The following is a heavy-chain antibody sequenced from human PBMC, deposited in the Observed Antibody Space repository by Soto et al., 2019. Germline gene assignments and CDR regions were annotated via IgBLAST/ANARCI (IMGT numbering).Heavy chain of an antibody. D-gene: IGHD6-19*01. CDR1: GGSISSSSYY. V-gene: IGHV4-39*01. Sequence: PSDTLSLTCTVSGGSISSSSYYWGWIRQPPGKGLEWIGSIYYSGSTYYNPSLKSRVTISVDTSKNQFSLKLSSVTAADTAVYYCARLPVGGIAVAGTDTLDNWGQGTLVTVSS. J-gene: IGHJ4*02. CDR3: ARLPVGGIAVAGTDTLDN. CDR2: IYYSGST.